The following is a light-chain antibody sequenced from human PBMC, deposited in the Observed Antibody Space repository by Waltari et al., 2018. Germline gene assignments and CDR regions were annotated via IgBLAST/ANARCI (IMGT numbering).Light chain of an antibody. CDR2: GAS. Sequence: EIVMTQSPGTLSVSPGERATLSCWASQSIRSNLAWYQQKPGQAPRLLIYGASTRATGIPARCSGSGSGTDFTLTISSLQSEDLAVYYCQQYENWPPITFGGGTKVEIK. J-gene: IGKJ4*01. CDR1: QSIRSN. V-gene: IGKV3-15*01. CDR3: QQYENWPPIT.